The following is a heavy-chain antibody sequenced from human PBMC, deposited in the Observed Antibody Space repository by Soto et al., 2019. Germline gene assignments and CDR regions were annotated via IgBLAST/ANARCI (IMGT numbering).Heavy chain of an antibody. D-gene: IGHD2-21*01. CDR1: GYTFTEKA. Sequence: GASVKVSCKASGYTFTEKAINWVRHATGQGLEWMGWMSPNSGKTGYAQKFQGRVTMTRDNSITTAYMELSSLRSEDTAGYFCVRAPLDYYSADYFDNWGQGTLVTVSS. CDR3: VRAPLDYYSADYFDN. V-gene: IGHV1-8*01. J-gene: IGHJ4*02. CDR2: MSPNSGKT.